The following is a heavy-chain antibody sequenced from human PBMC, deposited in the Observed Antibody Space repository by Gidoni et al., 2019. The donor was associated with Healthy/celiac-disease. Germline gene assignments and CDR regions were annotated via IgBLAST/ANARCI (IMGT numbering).Heavy chain of an antibody. V-gene: IGHV3-23*01. CDR2: ISGSGGST. Sequence: EVQLLESGGGLVQPGGSLSLSCAASGFTFSSYAMIWVRPAPGKGLEWVSAISGSGGSTYYADSVKGRFTISRDNSKNTLYLQMNSLRAEDTAVYYCAKGPGYYYYYMDVWGKGTTVTVSS. CDR1: GFTFSSYA. J-gene: IGHJ6*03. CDR3: AKGPGYYYYYMDV.